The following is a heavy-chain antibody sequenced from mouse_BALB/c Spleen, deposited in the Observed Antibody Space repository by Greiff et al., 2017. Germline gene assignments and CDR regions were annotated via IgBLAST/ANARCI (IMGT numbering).Heavy chain of an antibody. CDR2: ISSGSSTI. V-gene: IGHV5-17*02. J-gene: IGHJ2*01. Sequence: EVKVVESGGGLVQPGGSRKLSCAASGFTFSSFGMHWVRQAPEKGLEWVAYISSGSSTIYYADTVKGRFTISRDNPKNTLFLQMTSLRSEDTAMYYCARSPFSYYFDYWGQGTTLTVSS. CDR1: GFTFSSFG. CDR3: ARSPFSYYFDY.